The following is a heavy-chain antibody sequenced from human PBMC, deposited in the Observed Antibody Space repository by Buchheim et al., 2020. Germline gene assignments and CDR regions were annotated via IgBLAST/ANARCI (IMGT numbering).Heavy chain of an antibody. D-gene: IGHD6-19*01. V-gene: IGHV3-48*01. J-gene: IGHJ6*02. CDR3: ARDGDSSGWYESFGYYYGMDV. CDR2: ILSSSSTI. CDR1: GFTFSSYS. Sequence: EVQLVESGGGLVQPGGSLRLSCAASGFTFSSYSMNWVRQDPGKGLEWVSYILSSSSTIYYADSVKGRFTISRHNAKNSLSLKMNSLGAEDTAVYYCARDGDSSGWYESFGYYYGMDVWGQGTT.